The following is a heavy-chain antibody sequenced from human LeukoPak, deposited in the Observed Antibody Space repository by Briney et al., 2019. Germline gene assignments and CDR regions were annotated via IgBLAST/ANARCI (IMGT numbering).Heavy chain of an antibody. V-gene: IGHV3-23*01. Sequence: GGSLRLSCAASGFTFSSYAMSWVRQAPGKGLEWVSAISGSGGSTYYADSVKGRFSISRDNSKNTLYLQMNSLRAEDTAIYYCVRDRGTYRPIDYWGQGTLVTVSS. CDR3: VRDRGTYRPIDY. D-gene: IGHD1-26*01. CDR2: ISGSGGST. CDR1: GFTFSSYA. J-gene: IGHJ4*02.